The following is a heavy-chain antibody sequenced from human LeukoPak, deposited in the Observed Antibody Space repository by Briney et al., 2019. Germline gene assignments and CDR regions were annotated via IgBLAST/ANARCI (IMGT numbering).Heavy chain of an antibody. V-gene: IGHV1-69*05. CDR3: ARGSLGATYYYYMDV. CDR2: IIPIFGTA. Sequence: SVKVSCKASGGTFSSYAISWVRQAPGQGLEWMGGIIPIFGTANYAQKFQGGVTITTDESTSTAYMELSSLRSEDTAVYYCARGSLGATYYYYMDVWGKGTTVTVSS. CDR1: GGTFSSYA. J-gene: IGHJ6*03. D-gene: IGHD1-26*01.